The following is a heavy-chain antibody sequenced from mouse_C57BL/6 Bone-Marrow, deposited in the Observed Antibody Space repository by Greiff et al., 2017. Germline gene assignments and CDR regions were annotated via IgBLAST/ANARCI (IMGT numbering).Heavy chain of an antibody. V-gene: IGHV5-4*01. CDR1: GFTFSSYA. CDR3: ARAGSSEAWFAY. Sequence: DVQLQESGGGLVKPGGSLKLSCAASGFTFSSYAMSWVRQTPEKRLEWVATISDGGSYTYYPDNVKGRFTISRDNAKNNLYLQMSHLKSEDTAMYYCARAGSSEAWFAYWGQGTLVTVSA. J-gene: IGHJ3*01. D-gene: IGHD1-1*01. CDR2: ISDGGSYT.